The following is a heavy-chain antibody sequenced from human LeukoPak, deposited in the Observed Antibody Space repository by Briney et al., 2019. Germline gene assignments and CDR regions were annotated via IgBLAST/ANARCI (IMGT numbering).Heavy chain of an antibody. J-gene: IGHJ6*02. V-gene: IGHV3-48*03. CDR3: ARDSYGMDV. CDR2: ISSSGTTI. Sequence: PGGSLRLSCAASGFTFSSYEMNWVRQAPGKGLQWVPDISSSGTTIYYADSVKGRFTISRDNSKNTLYLQMNSLRAEDTAVYYCARDSYGMDVWGQGTTVTVSS. CDR1: GFTFSSYE.